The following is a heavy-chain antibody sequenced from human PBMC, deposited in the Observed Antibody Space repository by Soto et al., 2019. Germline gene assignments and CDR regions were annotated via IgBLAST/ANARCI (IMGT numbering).Heavy chain of an antibody. Sequence: SQTLSLTCAISGDSVSSNSAAWNWIRQSPSRGLEWLGRTYYRSKWYNDYAVSVKSRITINPDTSKNQFSLQLNSVTPEDTAVYYCARDPNYRHIAAADWFDPWGQGTLVTVSS. CDR3: ARDPNYRHIAAADWFDP. J-gene: IGHJ5*02. CDR1: GDSVSSNSAA. V-gene: IGHV6-1*01. CDR2: TYYRSKWYN. D-gene: IGHD6-13*01.